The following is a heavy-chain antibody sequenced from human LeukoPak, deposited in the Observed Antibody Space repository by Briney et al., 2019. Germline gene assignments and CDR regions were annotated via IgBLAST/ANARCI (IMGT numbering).Heavy chain of an antibody. V-gene: IGHV4-30-4*01. J-gene: IGHJ3*02. CDR3: AREGPLDAFDI. CDR1: GGSISSGDYY. Sequence: SETLSLTCTVSGGSISSGDYYWSWIRQPPGKGLEWIGYIYYSGSTYYNPSLKSRVTISVDTSKNQFSLKLSSVTAADTAVYYRAREGPLDAFDIWGQGTMVTVSS. CDR2: IYYSGST.